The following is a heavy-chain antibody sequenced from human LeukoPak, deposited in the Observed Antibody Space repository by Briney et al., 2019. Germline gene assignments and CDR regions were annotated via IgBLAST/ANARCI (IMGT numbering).Heavy chain of an antibody. D-gene: IGHD3-22*01. V-gene: IGHV3-30*18. CDR2: ISYDGSNK. CDR3: AKGYYHDSSGSNYFDY. CDR1: GFTFNKYG. Sequence: GGSLRLSCAASGFTFNKYGMSWVRQAPGKGLEWVAVISYDGSNKYYADSVKGRFTISRDNSKNTLYLQMNSLRAEDTAVYYCAKGYYHDSSGSNYFDYWGQGTLVTVSS. J-gene: IGHJ4*02.